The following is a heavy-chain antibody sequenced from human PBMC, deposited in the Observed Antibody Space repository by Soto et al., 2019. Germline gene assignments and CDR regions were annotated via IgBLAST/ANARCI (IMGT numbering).Heavy chain of an antibody. CDR3: STRAYDTNGYYRFDP. Sequence: QVQLQQWGAGLLKPSETLSLTCAVYGGSFSGHSWTWIRQPPGKGLDWIGDINHSGRVNYSPSLESRVTISLDTSKNQFSLTLSAVTAADTAMYYCSTRAYDTNGYYRFDPWGQGTLVTVSS. CDR2: INHSGRV. D-gene: IGHD3-22*01. V-gene: IGHV4-34*01. J-gene: IGHJ5*01. CDR1: GGSFSGHS.